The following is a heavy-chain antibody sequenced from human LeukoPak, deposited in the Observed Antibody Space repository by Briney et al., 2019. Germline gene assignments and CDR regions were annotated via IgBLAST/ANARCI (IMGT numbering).Heavy chain of an antibody. Sequence: PSETLSLTCTVSGGSISSYYWSWIRRPPGKGLEWIGYIYYSGSTNYNPSLKSRVTISVDTSKNQFSLKLSSVTAADTAVYYCVRASQYYYDSSGYYLFDYWGQGTLVTVSS. D-gene: IGHD3-22*01. CDR2: IYYSGST. V-gene: IGHV4-59*01. CDR1: GGSISSYY. CDR3: VRASQYYYDSSGYYLFDY. J-gene: IGHJ4*02.